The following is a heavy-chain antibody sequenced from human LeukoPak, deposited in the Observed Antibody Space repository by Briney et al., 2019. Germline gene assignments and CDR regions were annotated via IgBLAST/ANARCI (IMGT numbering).Heavy chain of an antibody. J-gene: IGHJ3*02. CDR2: INHSGST. CDR1: GGSFSGYY. Sequence: SETLSLTCAVYGGSFSGYYWSWIRQPPGKGLEWIGEINHSGSTNYNPSLKSRVTISVDTSKNQSSLKLSSVTAADTAVYYCASSRRRDAFNIWGQGTMVTVSS. V-gene: IGHV4-34*01. CDR3: ASSRRRDAFNI. D-gene: IGHD2-2*01.